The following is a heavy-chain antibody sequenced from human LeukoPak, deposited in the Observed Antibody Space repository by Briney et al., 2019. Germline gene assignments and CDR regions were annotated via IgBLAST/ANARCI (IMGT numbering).Heavy chain of an antibody. D-gene: IGHD1-1*01. CDR3: ASSPGRGTTADY. J-gene: IGHJ4*02. Sequence: ASVKVSCKASGYTFTGYYIHWVRQAPGQGLEWMGWINPNSGGTNYAQKFQGRVTMTRDTSISTAYMELSRLRSDDTAVYYCASSPGRGTTADYWGQGTLVTVSS. CDR1: GYTFTGYY. V-gene: IGHV1-2*02. CDR2: INPNSGGT.